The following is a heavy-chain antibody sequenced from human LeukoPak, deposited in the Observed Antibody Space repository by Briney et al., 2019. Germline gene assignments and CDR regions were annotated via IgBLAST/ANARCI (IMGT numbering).Heavy chain of an antibody. J-gene: IGHJ4*02. CDR1: GFTFSSYA. V-gene: IGHV3-64*01. D-gene: IGHD2-21*01. CDR3: ARGFRGGALDY. Sequence: GGSLRLSCAASGFTFSSYAMHWVRQAPGKGLEYVSAISSNGGSTYYANSVKGRFTISRDNSKNTLYLQMGSLRAEDMAVYYCARGFRGGALDYWGQGTLVTVSS. CDR2: ISSNGGST.